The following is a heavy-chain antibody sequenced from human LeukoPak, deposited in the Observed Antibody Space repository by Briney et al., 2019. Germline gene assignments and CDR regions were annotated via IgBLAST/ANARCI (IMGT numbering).Heavy chain of an antibody. CDR2: ISYDGSNK. V-gene: IGHV3-30-3*01. J-gene: IGHJ6*02. D-gene: IGHD4-23*01. CDR3: ARDRALYGGYTNYYYYGMDV. CDR1: GFTFSSYA. Sequence: QSGGSLRLSCAASGFTFSSYAMHWVRQAPGKGLEWVAVISYDGSNKYYADSVKGRFTISRDNSKNTLYLQMNSLRAEDTAVYYCARDRALYGGYTNYYYYGMDVWGQGTTVTVSS.